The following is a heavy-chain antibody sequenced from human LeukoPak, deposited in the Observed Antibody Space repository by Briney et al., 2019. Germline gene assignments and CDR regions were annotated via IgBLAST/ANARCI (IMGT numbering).Heavy chain of an antibody. Sequence: GGSLRLSCAASGFTFSSYSMNWVRQAPGKGLEWVSYISSSSSTIYYADSVKGRFTISRDNAKNSLYLQMNSLRAEDTAVYYCARATWSSGWYFDYWGQGTLVTVSS. D-gene: IGHD6-19*01. CDR3: ARATWSSGWYFDY. J-gene: IGHJ4*02. CDR1: GFTFSSYS. V-gene: IGHV3-48*04. CDR2: ISSSSSTI.